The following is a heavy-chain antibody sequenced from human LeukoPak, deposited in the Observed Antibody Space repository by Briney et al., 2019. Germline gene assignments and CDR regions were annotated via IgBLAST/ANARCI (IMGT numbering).Heavy chain of an antibody. Sequence: ASVTVSFTSSACTFSNYSVSWVRQAPGQGLEWMGGTVPIFRSGNYAQNFHDRVTITTDESMITVYMELSSLTSDDTAVYYCAREANSRTMNRGARREYNWFDHWGQGTLVTVSS. CDR2: TVPIFRSG. CDR3: AREANSRTMNRGARREYNWFDH. V-gene: IGHV1-69*05. J-gene: IGHJ5*02. D-gene: IGHD1/OR15-1a*01. CDR1: ACTFSNYS.